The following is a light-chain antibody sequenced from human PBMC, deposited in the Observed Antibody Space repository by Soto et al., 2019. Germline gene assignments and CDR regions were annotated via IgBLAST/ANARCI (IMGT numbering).Light chain of an antibody. V-gene: IGLV1-44*01. CDR1: DSNIGDNA. CDR3: QSCDSSLTACF. CDR2: SNR. Sequence: QPVLTQPPSASGTPGQRVSISCSGSDSNIGDNAVNWFQQLPGTAPKLLIYSNRQRPSGVPDRFSGSKSGTSASLAISGLQSEDEAVYYCQSCDSSLTACFFGTGTKLTVL. J-gene: IGLJ1*01.